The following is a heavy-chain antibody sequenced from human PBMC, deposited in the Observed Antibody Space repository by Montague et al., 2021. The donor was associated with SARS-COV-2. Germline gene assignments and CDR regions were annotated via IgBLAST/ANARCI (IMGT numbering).Heavy chain of an antibody. V-gene: IGHV4-31*03. CDR1: GGSIRSGGFY. CDR2: IYYSGST. Sequence: TLSLTCTVSGGSIRSGGFYWSWLRQHPRKGLEWIGYIYYSGSTYYNPSLKSRVTISVDTSKNQFSLKLSSVTAADTAVYYCARAHITRIVVVDALDIWGQGTMVTVSS. J-gene: IGHJ3*02. D-gene: IGHD3-22*01. CDR3: ARAHITRIVVVDALDI.